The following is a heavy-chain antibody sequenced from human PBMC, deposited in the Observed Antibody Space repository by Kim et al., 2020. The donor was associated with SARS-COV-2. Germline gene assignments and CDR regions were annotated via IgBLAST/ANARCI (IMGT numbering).Heavy chain of an antibody. Sequence: SETLSLTCTVSGGSISSGGYYWSWIRQHPGKGLEWIGYIYYSGSTYYNPSLKSRVTISVDTSKNQFSLKLSSVTAADTAVYYCARGGDYVWGCYRYTLSPPHFDYSGQGTLVTVSS. CDR3: ARGGDYVWGCYRYTLSPPHFDY. CDR2: IYYSGST. CDR1: GGSISSGGYY. D-gene: IGHD3-16*02. J-gene: IGHJ4*02. V-gene: IGHV4-31*03.